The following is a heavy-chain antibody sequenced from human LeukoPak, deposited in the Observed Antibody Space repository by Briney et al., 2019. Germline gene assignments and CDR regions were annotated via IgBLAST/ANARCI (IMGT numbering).Heavy chain of an antibody. V-gene: IGHV3-74*01. CDR3: AKAYRSGWYYFDY. CDR1: GFTFRSYW. Sequence: GGSLRLSCAASGFTFRSYWMHWVRQAPGKGLVWVSRVSSDGSITAYADSVKGRFTISRDNAKNSLYLQMNSLRAEDTALYYCAKAYRSGWYYFDYWGQGTLVTVSS. CDR2: VSSDGSIT. D-gene: IGHD6-19*01. J-gene: IGHJ4*02.